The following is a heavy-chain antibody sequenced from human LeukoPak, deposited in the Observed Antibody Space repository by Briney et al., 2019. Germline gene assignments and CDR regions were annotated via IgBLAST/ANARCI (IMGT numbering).Heavy chain of an antibody. CDR3: ARDVNREVCDI. V-gene: IGHV3-7*03. D-gene: IGHD3-16*01. Sequence: PGGSLRLSCEGSGFAFDKYWISWVRQAPGKGLEWVANIKEDGSEKEYPDSVKGRFTISRDNSKKSVYLQMNSLRAEDTAGYYCARDVNREVCDIWGQGTRVTVSS. J-gene: IGHJ3*02. CDR1: GFAFDKYW. CDR2: IKEDGSEK.